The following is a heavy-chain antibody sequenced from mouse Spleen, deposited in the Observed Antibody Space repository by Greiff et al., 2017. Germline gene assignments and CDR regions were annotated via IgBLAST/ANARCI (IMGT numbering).Heavy chain of an antibody. CDR1: GYTFTDYE. J-gene: IGHJ2*01. Sequence: QVQLQQSGAELVRPGASVTLSCKASGYTFTDYEMHWVKQTPVHGLEWIGAIDPETGGPAYNQKFKGKAILTADKSSSTAYMELRSLTSEDSAVYYCTRSNFFFDYWGQGTTLTVSS. V-gene: IGHV1-15*01. CDR2: IDPETGGP. D-gene: IGHD4-1*01. CDR3: TRSNFFFDY.